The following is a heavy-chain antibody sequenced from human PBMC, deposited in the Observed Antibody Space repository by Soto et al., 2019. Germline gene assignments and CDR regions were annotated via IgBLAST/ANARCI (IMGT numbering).Heavy chain of an antibody. CDR3: AGGRGITIFGGRYFDL. CDR2: INHSGST. Sequence: PAETLSLTCSVYGGSFNGYYWSWVRQPPGKGLEWIGEINHSGSTNYNPSLKSRVTISVDTSKNQFSLKLSSVTAADTAVYYCAGGRGITIFGGRYFDLWGRGTLVTVSS. D-gene: IGHD3-3*01. J-gene: IGHJ2*01. V-gene: IGHV4-34*01. CDR1: GGSFNGYY.